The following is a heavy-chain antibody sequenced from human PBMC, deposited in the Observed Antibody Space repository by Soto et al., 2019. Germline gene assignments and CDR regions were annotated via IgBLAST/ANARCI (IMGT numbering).Heavy chain of an antibody. V-gene: IGHV1-8*01. CDR3: ARGITIFGVAPGY. Sequence: QVQLVQSGAEVKKPGASVKVSCKASGYTFTSYDINWVRQATGQGLEWMGWMNPNSGNTGYAQKFQGRVTXTXNXSISTAYRELSSLRSEDTAVYYCARGITIFGVAPGYWGQGTLVTVSS. J-gene: IGHJ4*02. CDR1: GYTFTSYD. D-gene: IGHD3-3*01. CDR2: MNPNSGNT.